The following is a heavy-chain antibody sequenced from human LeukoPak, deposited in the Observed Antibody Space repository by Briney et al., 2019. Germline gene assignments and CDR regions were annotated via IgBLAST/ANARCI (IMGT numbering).Heavy chain of an antibody. J-gene: IGHJ5*02. D-gene: IGHD3-10*01. CDR1: GYTFTSYD. V-gene: IGHV1-8*01. CDR2: MNPNSGNT. CDR3: ARPTYGSGSYYTS. Sequence: GASVKVSCKASGYTFTSYDINWVRQATGQGLEWMGWMNPNSGNTGYAQKFQGRVTMTRNTSISTAYMELGSLRSEDTAVYYCARPTYGSGSYYTSWGQGTLVTVSS.